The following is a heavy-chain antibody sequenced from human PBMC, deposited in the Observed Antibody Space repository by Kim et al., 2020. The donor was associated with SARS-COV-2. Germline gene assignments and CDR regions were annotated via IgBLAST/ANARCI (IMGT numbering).Heavy chain of an antibody. CDR3: ASTHYDILTGYWDAFDI. J-gene: IGHJ3*02. CDR2: INPSGGST. CDR1: GYTFTSYY. D-gene: IGHD3-9*01. V-gene: IGHV1-46*01. Sequence: ASVKVSCKASGYTFTSYYMHWVRQVPGQGLEWMGIINPSGGSTSYAQKFQGRVTMTRDTSTSTVYMELSSLRSEDTAVYYCASTHYDILTGYWDAFDIWGQGTMVTVSS.